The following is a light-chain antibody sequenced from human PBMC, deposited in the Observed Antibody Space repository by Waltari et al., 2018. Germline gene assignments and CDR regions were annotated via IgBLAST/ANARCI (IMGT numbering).Light chain of an antibody. CDR2: YDS. Sequence: SYLLTQPPSVSVAPGTTARITCGGHNIGSKSVHWYQQKPGQAPVPVIYYDSDRPSGIPCRFSGSNTANTATLTISRVDAGDEADYYCQVWDSSSDHGVFGGGTKLTVL. CDR3: QVWDSSSDHGV. CDR1: NIGSKS. J-gene: IGLJ3*02. V-gene: IGLV3-21*04.